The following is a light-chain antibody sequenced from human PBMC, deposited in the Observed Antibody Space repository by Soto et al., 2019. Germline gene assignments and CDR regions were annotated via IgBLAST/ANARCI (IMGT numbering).Light chain of an antibody. CDR2: EAT. CDR1: SSDIGTYNL. CDR3: CSYAGGSTLV. V-gene: IGLV2-23*01. J-gene: IGLJ3*02. Sequence: QSALTQPASVSGSPGQSITISCTGTSSDIGTYNLVSCYQQHPGKAPKLIIYEATKRPSGVSNRVSGSKSGNTASLTISGLQTEDEADYYGCSYAGGSTLVFGGGTKLTVL.